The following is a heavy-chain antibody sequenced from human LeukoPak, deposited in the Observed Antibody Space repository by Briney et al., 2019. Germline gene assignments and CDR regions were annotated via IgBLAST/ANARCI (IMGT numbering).Heavy chain of an antibody. D-gene: IGHD2-21*01. CDR3: TRPHSDFDY. CDR2: IGSKANSYAT. V-gene: IGHV3-73*01. J-gene: IGHJ4*02. Sequence: GGSLRLSCAASGFTFSGSAMPWVRQASGKGLEWVGRIGSKANSYATAYAASVKGRFTISRDDSKNTAYLQMNSLKTEDTAVYYCTRPHSDFDYWGQGTLVTVSS. CDR1: GFTFSGSA.